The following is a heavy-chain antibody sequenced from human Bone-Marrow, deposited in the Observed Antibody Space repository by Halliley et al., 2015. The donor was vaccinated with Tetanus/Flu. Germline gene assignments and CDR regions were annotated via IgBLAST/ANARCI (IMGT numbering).Heavy chain of an antibody. Sequence: LEWVAVIWYDGSKKYYPDSGKGRFLISRDNSKNPVYLQMNSLRGEDTAVYYCLKADSSSSFDFWGQGTMVTVSS. CDR2: IWYDGSKK. CDR3: LKADSSSSFDF. J-gene: IGHJ3*01. D-gene: IGHD6-6*01. V-gene: IGHV3-33*01.